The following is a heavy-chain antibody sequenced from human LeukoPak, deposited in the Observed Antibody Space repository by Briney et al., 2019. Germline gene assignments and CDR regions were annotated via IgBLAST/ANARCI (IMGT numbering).Heavy chain of an antibody. CDR2: IYYSGST. J-gene: IGHJ4*02. D-gene: IGHD6-13*01. CDR3: ARVSGQQLYFY. CDR1: GGSISSGDYY. V-gene: IGHV4-30-4*08. Sequence: SQTLSLTCTVSGGSISSGDYYWSWIRQPPGKGLEWIGYIYYSGSTYYNPSLKSRVTISVDASKNQFSLKLSSVTAADTAVYYCARVSGQQLYFYWGQGTLVTVSS.